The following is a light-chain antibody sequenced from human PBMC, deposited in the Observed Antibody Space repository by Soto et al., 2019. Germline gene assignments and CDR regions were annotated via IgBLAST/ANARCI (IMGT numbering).Light chain of an antibody. V-gene: IGKV1-39*01. Sequence: DIQMTQSPSSLSASVGDRVTITCRASHSVSYFLNWYQQKPGKAPQLLIYAASSLQSGVSSRFSGSGSGTDFTLSINSLQPEDFATYYCQQTFSTVWTFGQGTKVEMK. J-gene: IGKJ1*01. CDR1: HSVSYF. CDR3: QQTFSTVWT. CDR2: AAS.